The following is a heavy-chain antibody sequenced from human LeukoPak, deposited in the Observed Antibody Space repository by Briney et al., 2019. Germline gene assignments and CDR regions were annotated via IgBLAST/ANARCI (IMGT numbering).Heavy chain of an antibody. V-gene: IGHV3-23*01. D-gene: IGHD2-2*01. J-gene: IGHJ3*02. Sequence: GGSLRLSCAASRFIFNNYAMSWVRQTPGKGLEWVSAISGSGGSTFYADSVKGRFTISRDNAKNSLYLQMNSLRAEDTAVYYCARGYCSSTSCPPQIWGQGTMVTVSS. CDR1: RFIFNNYA. CDR2: ISGSGGST. CDR3: ARGYCSSTSCPPQI.